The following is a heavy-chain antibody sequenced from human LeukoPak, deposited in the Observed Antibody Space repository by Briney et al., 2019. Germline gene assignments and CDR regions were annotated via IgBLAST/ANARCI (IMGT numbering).Heavy chain of an antibody. J-gene: IGHJ6*02. CDR2: ISGSGGST. D-gene: IGHD3-3*01. CDR1: GFTFSSYA. V-gene: IGHV3-23*01. Sequence: GGSLRLSCAASGFTFSSYAMSWVRQAPGKGLEWVSAISGSGGSTYYADSVKGRFTISRDNSKNTLYLQMNSLRAEDTAVYYCARSLDSYDFWSGYAYYYYGMDVWGQGTTVTVSS. CDR3: ARSLDSYDFWSGYAYYYYGMDV.